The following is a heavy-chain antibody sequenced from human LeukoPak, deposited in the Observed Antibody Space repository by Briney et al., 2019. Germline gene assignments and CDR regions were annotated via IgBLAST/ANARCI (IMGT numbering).Heavy chain of an antibody. Sequence: PSETLSLTCTVSGGSISSYYWSWIRQPPGKGLEWIGYIYYSGSTNYNPSLKSRVTISVDTSKNQFSLKLSSVTAADTAVYYCAFSEYGDSAPFDYWGQGTLVTVSS. V-gene: IGHV4-59*08. CDR3: AFSEYGDSAPFDY. CDR2: IYYSGST. J-gene: IGHJ4*02. CDR1: GGSISSYY. D-gene: IGHD4-17*01.